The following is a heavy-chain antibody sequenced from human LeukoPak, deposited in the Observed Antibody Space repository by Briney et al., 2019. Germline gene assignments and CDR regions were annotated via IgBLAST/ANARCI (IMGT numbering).Heavy chain of an antibody. J-gene: IGHJ3*02. Sequence: PGGSLRLSCAASGFTFSDYYMSWIRQAPGKGLEWVSYISSSSSYTNYADSVKGRFTISRDNAKNSLYLQMNSLRAEDTAVYYCAKVKGLAVAGRGAFDIWGQGTMVTVSS. V-gene: IGHV3-11*05. CDR3: AKVKGLAVAGRGAFDI. D-gene: IGHD6-19*01. CDR1: GFTFSDYY. CDR2: ISSSSSYT.